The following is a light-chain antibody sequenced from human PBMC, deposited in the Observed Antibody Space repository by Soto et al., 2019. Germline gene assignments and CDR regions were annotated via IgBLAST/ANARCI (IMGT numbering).Light chain of an antibody. CDR2: DAS. V-gene: IGKV1-39*01. CDR3: QQAYSTLVS. CDR1: QTISTF. Sequence: DIQMTQSPSSLSASVGDRVTITCRSSQTISTFLHWFQQKPGKAPNLLIYDASSLQSGVPSRFSGSGSGTDFTLTISSLQPEDFGTYYCQQAYSTLVSFGGGTKVDI. J-gene: IGKJ4*01.